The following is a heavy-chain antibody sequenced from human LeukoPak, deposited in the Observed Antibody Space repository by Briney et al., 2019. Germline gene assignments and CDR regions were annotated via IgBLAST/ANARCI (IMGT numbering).Heavy chain of an antibody. CDR1: GFIFSDYY. CDR3: AREHLGVAAADY. D-gene: IGHD6-19*01. Sequence: GGSLRLSCAASGFIFSDYYMSWIRQAPGKGLEWVSCISNSGSIIHYADSLKGRFTISRDNAKNSVYLQMNSLRAEDTAVYYCAREHLGVAAADYWGQGTLVTVSS. V-gene: IGHV3-11*04. CDR2: ISNSGSII. J-gene: IGHJ4*02.